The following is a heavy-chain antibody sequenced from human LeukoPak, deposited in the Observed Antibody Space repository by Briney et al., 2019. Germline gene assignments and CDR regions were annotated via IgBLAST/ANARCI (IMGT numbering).Heavy chain of an antibody. Sequence: ASVKVSCKASGYTFTSYDINWVRQATGQGLGWMGWMNPNSGNTGYAQKFQGRVTMTRDTSISTAYMELSRLRSDDTAVYYCARWIRSYYYGMDVWGQGTTVTVSS. CDR2: MNPNSGNT. D-gene: IGHD5-18*01. CDR3: ARWIRSYYYGMDV. J-gene: IGHJ6*02. CDR1: GYTFTSYD. V-gene: IGHV1-8*01.